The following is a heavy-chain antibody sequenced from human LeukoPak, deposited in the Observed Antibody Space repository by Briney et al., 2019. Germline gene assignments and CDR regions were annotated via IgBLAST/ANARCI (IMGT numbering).Heavy chain of an antibody. CDR3: AKDLGSYYYYMDV. V-gene: IGHV3-9*01. CDR2: ISWNSGSI. J-gene: IGHJ6*03. CDR1: GFTFDDYA. Sequence: GRSLRLSCAASGFTFDDYAMHWVRQAPGKGLEWVSGISWNSGSIGYADSVKGRFTISRDNAKNSLYLQMNSLRAEDTALYYCAKDLGSYYYYMDVWGKGTTVTVSS. D-gene: IGHD7-27*01.